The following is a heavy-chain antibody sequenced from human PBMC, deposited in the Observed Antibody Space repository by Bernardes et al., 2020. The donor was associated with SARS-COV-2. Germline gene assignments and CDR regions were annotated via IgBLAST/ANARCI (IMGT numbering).Heavy chain of an antibody. Sequence: SETLSLTCTVSGGSISSYYWSWIRQPPGKGLAWIVYIYYSGSTTYNPSLKSRVPIAVDTSKNQFSLKLSAVTAADTAVYYCARAGAFLITFGGVIVDKPRFDPWGQGTLVTVSS. CDR3: ARAGAFLITFGGVIVDKPRFDP. CDR1: GGSISSYY. J-gene: IGHJ5*02. V-gene: IGHV4-59*01. D-gene: IGHD3-16*02. CDR2: IYYSGST.